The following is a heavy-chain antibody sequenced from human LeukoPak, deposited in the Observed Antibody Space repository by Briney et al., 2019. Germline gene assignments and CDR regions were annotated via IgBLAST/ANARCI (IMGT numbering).Heavy chain of an antibody. CDR1: GHPFSSFT. D-gene: IGHD3-3*01. Sequence: GGSLRLSCTVSGHPFSSFTLNWVRQSPGKGLEWVSSISSSSTYTYYADSVKGRFTISRDNAKNSLFLQMNSLRDDDTGVYFCATDTFRFRMDVWGKGTTVIVSS. V-gene: IGHV3-21*01. CDR2: ISSSSTYT. J-gene: IGHJ6*04. CDR3: ATDTFRFRMDV.